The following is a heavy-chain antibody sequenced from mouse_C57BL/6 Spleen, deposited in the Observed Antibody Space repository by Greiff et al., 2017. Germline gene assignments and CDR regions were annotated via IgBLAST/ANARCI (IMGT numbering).Heavy chain of an antibody. CDR3: ARVDSNPFAY. CDR2: IDPSDSYT. Sequence: QVQLQQPGAELVMPGASVKLSCKASGYTFTSYWMHWVKQRPGQGLEWIGEIDPSDSYTNYNQKFKGKSTLTVDKSSSTAYMQLSSLTSEDSAVYYCARVDSNPFAYWGQGTLVTVSA. J-gene: IGHJ3*01. D-gene: IGHD2-5*01. CDR1: GYTFTSYW. V-gene: IGHV1-69*01.